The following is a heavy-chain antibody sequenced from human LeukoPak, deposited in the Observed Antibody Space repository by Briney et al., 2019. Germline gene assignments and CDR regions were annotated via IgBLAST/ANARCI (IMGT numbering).Heavy chain of an antibody. CDR2: ISYHGSNK. CDR1: GFTFSSYG. V-gene: IGHV3-30*03. CDR3: ARRYSTNWANDY. D-gene: IGHD6-13*01. Sequence: GRSLRLSRAASGFTFSSYGMHWVRQAPCKGLEWVAVISYHGSNKYYADSVKGRFTISRDISKNTLDLQMNSLIAEDTAVYYCARRYSTNWANDYWGQGTLVTVSS. J-gene: IGHJ4*02.